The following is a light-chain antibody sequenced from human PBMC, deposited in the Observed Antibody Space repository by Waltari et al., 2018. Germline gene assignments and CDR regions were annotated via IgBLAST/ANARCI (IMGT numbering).Light chain of an antibody. V-gene: IGLV2-23*01. CDR3: CSYAGSYTWV. CDR2: DDN. Sequence: QSALTQPASVSGSPGQSITISCTGTSSDVGNYNLVSWYQQYPGKAPTVISSDDNRRPSGVSDRFSGSKSGNTASLTISGVQAEDEADYYCCSYAGSYTWVFGGGTKLTVL. J-gene: IGLJ3*02. CDR1: SSDVGNYNL.